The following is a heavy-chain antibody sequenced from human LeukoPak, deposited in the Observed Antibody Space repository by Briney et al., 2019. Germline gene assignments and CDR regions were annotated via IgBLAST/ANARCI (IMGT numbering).Heavy chain of an antibody. V-gene: IGHV3-48*01. CDR1: EFTFSSYS. D-gene: IGHD3-10*01. J-gene: IGHJ6*03. CDR2: IVSGSTTI. Sequence: GGSLRLSCAASEFTFSSYSMNWVRQTPGKGLEWISYIVSGSTTIYYADSVEGRFAISRDDAKNSLFLQMNSLRAEDTVVYYCARGVRGVIRADYYYYMDVWGKGTTVTVSS. CDR3: ARGVRGVIRADYYYYMDV.